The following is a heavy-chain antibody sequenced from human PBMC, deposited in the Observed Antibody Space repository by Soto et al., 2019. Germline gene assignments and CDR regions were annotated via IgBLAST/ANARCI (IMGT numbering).Heavy chain of an antibody. D-gene: IGHD3-10*01. CDR1: GFTFSSYG. CDR3: AKVGAVLLGSGENKDAFDI. J-gene: IGHJ3*02. Sequence: PGGSLRLSCAASGFTFSSYGMHWVRQAPGKGLEWVAVISYDGSNKYYADSVKGRFTISRDNSKNTLYLQMNSLRAEDTAVYYCAKVGAVLLGSGENKDAFDIWGHGTMVTVS. CDR2: ISYDGSNK. V-gene: IGHV3-30*18.